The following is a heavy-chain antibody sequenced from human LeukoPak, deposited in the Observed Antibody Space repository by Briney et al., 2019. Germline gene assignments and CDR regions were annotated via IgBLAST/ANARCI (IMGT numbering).Heavy chain of an antibody. D-gene: IGHD4-17*01. V-gene: IGHV1-46*03. CDR1: GYTFTNYY. CDR3: SRVDIYGDPTYFDY. Sequence: ASVKVSCKASGYTFTNYYIHWVRQAPGQGLEWMGIINPSGGSTNYVQKFQGRVTMTRDTSTSTVYMELSSLRSEDTAVYYCSRVDIYGDPTYFDYWGQGTLVTVSS. J-gene: IGHJ4*02. CDR2: INPSGGST.